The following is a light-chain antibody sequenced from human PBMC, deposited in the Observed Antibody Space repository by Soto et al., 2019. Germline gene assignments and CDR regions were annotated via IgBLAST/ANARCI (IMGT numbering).Light chain of an antibody. Sequence: DIQMTQSPSALSASVGDRVTITCRASQSITNRLAWYQQKVGKAPKLLIYKASSLESGVPSRFSGSGSGTEFTLTLNSLQPDDFATYYCQQYNDYSWTFGQGTKVEIK. CDR3: QQYNDYSWT. CDR2: KAS. V-gene: IGKV1-5*03. CDR1: QSITNR. J-gene: IGKJ1*01.